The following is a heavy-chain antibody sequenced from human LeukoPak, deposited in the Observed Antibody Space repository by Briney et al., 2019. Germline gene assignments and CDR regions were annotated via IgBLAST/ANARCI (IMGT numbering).Heavy chain of an antibody. D-gene: IGHD3-10*01. CDR1: GFTFSGYG. J-gene: IGHJ4*02. Sequence: GGSLRLSCAASGFTFSGYGMHWVRQAPGKGLEWVAVISYDGGNKYYADSVKGRFTISRDNSKNTLYLQMNSLRAEDTAVYYCAKTQGSGSYYKDWGQGTLVTVSS. V-gene: IGHV3-30*18. CDR3: AKTQGSGSYYKD. CDR2: ISYDGGNK.